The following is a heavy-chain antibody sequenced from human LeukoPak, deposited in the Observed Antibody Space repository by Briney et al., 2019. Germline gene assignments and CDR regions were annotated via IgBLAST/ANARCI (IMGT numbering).Heavy chain of an antibody. CDR2: ISPNSGGT. CDR3: ARDYVGDNWFDP. CDR1: GYTFTDYY. Sequence: ASVKVSCKASGYTFTDYYMHWVRQAPGHGLEWMGWISPNSGGTNYAQKFQGRVTMTRDTSISTAYMELSRLRSDDTAVYYCARDYVGDNWFDPWGQGTLVTVSS. D-gene: IGHD3-16*01. V-gene: IGHV1-2*02. J-gene: IGHJ5*02.